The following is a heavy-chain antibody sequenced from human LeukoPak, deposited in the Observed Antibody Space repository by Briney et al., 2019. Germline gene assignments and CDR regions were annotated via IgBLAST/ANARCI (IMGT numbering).Heavy chain of an antibody. CDR3: ARAPRRYCSGGSCYRGWFDP. CDR1: GFTFSSYA. D-gene: IGHD2-15*01. J-gene: IGHJ5*02. CDR2: ISYDGSNK. Sequence: PGRSLRLSCAASGFTFSSYAMHWVRQAPGKGLEWVAVISYDGSNKYYADSVKGRFTISRDNSKNTLYLQMNSLRAADTAVSYCARAPRRYCSGGSCYRGWFDPWGQGTLVTVSS. V-gene: IGHV3-30-3*01.